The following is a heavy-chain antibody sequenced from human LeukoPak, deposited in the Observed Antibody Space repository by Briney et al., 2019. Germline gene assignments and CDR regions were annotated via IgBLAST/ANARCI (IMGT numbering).Heavy chain of an antibody. Sequence: PSETLSLTCAVYVGSFSGYYWSWIRQPPGKGLEWSGEINRSGSTNYNPSRKSRVTISVDTSKNQFSLKLSSVTAADTAVYYCASYWGGYCSSTSCYREGFAYWGQGTPVTVSS. J-gene: IGHJ4*02. CDR1: VGSFSGYY. V-gene: IGHV4-34*01. CDR2: INRSGST. D-gene: IGHD2-2*01. CDR3: ASYWGGYCSSTSCYREGFAY.